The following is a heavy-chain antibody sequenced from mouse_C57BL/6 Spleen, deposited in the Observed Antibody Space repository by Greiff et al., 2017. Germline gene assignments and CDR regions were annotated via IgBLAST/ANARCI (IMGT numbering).Heavy chain of an antibody. CDR3: AKEPSGTGYYFDY. D-gene: IGHD4-1*01. CDR2: ISDGGSYT. J-gene: IGHJ2*01. V-gene: IGHV5-4*01. Sequence: EVKLVESGGGLVKPGGSLKLSCAASGFTFRSYAMSWVRQTPEKRLEWVATISDGGSYTYYPDNVKGRFTISRDNAKNNLYLQMSHLKSEDTAMYYCAKEPSGTGYYFDYWGQGTTLTVSS. CDR1: GFTFRSYA.